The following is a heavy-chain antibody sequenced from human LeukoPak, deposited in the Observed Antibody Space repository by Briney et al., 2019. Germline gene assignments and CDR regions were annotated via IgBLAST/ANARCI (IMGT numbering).Heavy chain of an antibody. Sequence: PGGSLRLSCAASGFTFSSYSMNWVRQAPGKGLEWVSYISSSSSTIYYADSVKGRFTISRDNAKNSLYLQMNSLRAEDTAVYYCASPYITGTAATDDYWGQGTLVTVSS. CDR2: ISSSSSTI. CDR1: GFTFSSYS. J-gene: IGHJ4*02. CDR3: ASPYITGTAATDDY. V-gene: IGHV3-48*01. D-gene: IGHD1/OR15-1a*01.